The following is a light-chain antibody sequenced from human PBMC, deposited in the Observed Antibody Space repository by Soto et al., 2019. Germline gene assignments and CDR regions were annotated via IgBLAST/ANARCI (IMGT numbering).Light chain of an antibody. CDR3: QQYNNWPPGT. Sequence: EIVMTQSPATLSVSPGERATLSCRASENIRSNLAWYQQKPGQAPRLLIYGASTRATGIPDRFSGSGSGTEFPLPISSLQSEDFAVYHCQQYNNWPPGTFGQGTKVDIK. CDR2: GAS. J-gene: IGKJ1*01. CDR1: ENIRSN. V-gene: IGKV3-15*01.